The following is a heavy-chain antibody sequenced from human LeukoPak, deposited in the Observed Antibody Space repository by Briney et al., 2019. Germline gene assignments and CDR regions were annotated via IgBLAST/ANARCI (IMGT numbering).Heavy chain of an antibody. Sequence: GGSLRLSCAASGFTFSNYAMTWVRQAPGKGLEWVSAISGSGGITHFADSVRGRFTISRDNSKNTLYLQINSLRAEDTAVYYCAKHYSSGTYYNYFDYWGQGTLVTVSS. CDR2: ISGSGGIT. J-gene: IGHJ4*02. CDR3: AKHYSSGTYYNYFDY. CDR1: GFTFSNYA. D-gene: IGHD3-10*01. V-gene: IGHV3-23*01.